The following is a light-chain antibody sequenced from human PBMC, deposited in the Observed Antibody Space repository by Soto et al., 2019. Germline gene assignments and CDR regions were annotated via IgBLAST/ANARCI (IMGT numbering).Light chain of an antibody. Sequence: VTQSVSSVSASVRDRVTTNCRASQSISKDLHWYQQKAGKAPKLLISTASNLQSGVPSRFSASGSGTDFTLTLNSLQTEDFATYYCQQSYSTPLTFGGGTKVDIK. V-gene: IGKV1-39*01. CDR3: QQSYSTPLT. J-gene: IGKJ4*01. CDR2: TAS. CDR1: QSISKD.